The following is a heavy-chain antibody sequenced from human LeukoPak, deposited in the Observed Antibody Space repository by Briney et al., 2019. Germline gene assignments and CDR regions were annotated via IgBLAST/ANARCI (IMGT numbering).Heavy chain of an antibody. CDR3: ARGNYFDY. J-gene: IGHJ4*02. CDR2: IYYSGST. Sequence: PSETLSLTCTVCGGSMSNYYWSWIRQPPGKGLEWIGYIYYSGSTNYNPSLKSRVTISVDTSKNQFSLKLSSVTAADTAVYYCARGNYFDYWGQGTLVTVSS. V-gene: IGHV4-59*01. CDR1: GGSMSNYY.